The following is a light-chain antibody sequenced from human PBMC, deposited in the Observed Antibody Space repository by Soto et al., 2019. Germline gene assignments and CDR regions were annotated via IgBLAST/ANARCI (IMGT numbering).Light chain of an antibody. CDR2: SNN. V-gene: IGLV1-47*02. CDR1: SSNVGSNF. J-gene: IGLJ3*02. CDR3: AAWDDSLSGPV. Sequence: QSALTQPPSASATPGQRVTISCSGSSSNVGSNFVYWYQQLPGTAPKLLIYSNNQRPSGVPDRFSGSKSGTSASLALSGLRSEDEADYYCAAWDDSLSGPVFGGGTKVTVL.